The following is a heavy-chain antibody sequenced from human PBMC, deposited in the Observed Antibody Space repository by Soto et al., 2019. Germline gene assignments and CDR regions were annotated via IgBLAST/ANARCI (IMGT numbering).Heavy chain of an antibody. D-gene: IGHD3-10*01. Sequence: SVKVSCKASGGTFSSYAISWVRQAPGQGLEWMGGIIPIFGTANYAQKFQGRVTITADESTSTAYMELSSLRSEDTAVYYCAREADGSGSYYTTGFDYWGQGTLVTAPQ. CDR2: IIPIFGTA. J-gene: IGHJ4*02. CDR1: GGTFSSYA. CDR3: AREADGSGSYYTTGFDY. V-gene: IGHV1-69*13.